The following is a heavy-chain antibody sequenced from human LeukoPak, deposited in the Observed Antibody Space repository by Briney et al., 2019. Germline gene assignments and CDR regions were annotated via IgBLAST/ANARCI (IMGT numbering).Heavy chain of an antibody. J-gene: IGHJ5*02. CDR2: ISSSSSYI. Sequence: GGSLRLSCAASGFTFSSYSMNWVRQAPGKGLEWVSSISSSSSYIYYADTVKGRFTISRDNAKNSLYLQMNSLRAEDTAVYYCASDNWGSGNWFDPWGQGTLVTVSS. V-gene: IGHV3-21*01. D-gene: IGHD7-27*01. CDR1: GFTFSSYS. CDR3: ASDNWGSGNWFDP.